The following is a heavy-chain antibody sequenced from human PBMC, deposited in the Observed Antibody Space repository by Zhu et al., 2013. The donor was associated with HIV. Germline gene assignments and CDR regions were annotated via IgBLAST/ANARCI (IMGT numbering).Heavy chain of an antibody. Sequence: QVQLVQSGAEVKKPGSSVKVSCKASGGTFSSYVISWVRQAPGQGLEWMGGIIPIFGTANYAQKFQGRVTITADESTSTAYMELSSLRSEDTAVYYCARGSPLTSSSHVTHFDYWGQGTLVTVSS. J-gene: IGHJ4*02. D-gene: IGHD6-13*01. CDR1: GGTFSSYV. CDR2: IIPIFGTA. V-gene: IGHV1-69*01. CDR3: ARGSPLTSSSHVTHFDY.